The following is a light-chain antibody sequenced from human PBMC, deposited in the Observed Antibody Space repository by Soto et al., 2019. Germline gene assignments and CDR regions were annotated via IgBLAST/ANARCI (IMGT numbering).Light chain of an antibody. CDR3: QQHSNLPPSLT. CDR2: DTS. Sequence: EIVLTQSPATLSLTPGDIATLSCRASLSVSSHLAWYQQKPGQAPRLLIYDTSNRATGIPDRFSGSGSGTDFTLTINDLEPGDFGVYYCQQHSNLPPSLTFGGGTKVEIK. J-gene: IGKJ4*01. CDR1: LSVSSH. V-gene: IGKV3-11*01.